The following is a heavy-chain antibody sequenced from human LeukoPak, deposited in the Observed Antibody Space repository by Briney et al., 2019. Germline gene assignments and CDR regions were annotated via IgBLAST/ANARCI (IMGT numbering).Heavy chain of an antibody. CDR1: GGPISSGDYY. CDR2: IYYSGST. Sequence: SETLSLTCTVSGGPISSGDYYWSWIRQPPGKGLEWIGYIYYSGSTNYNPSLKSRVTISVDTSKNQFSLKLSSVTAADTAVYYCARDPNGDYVGAFDFWGQGTMVTVSS. V-gene: IGHV4-61*08. D-gene: IGHD4-17*01. CDR3: ARDPNGDYVGAFDF. J-gene: IGHJ3*01.